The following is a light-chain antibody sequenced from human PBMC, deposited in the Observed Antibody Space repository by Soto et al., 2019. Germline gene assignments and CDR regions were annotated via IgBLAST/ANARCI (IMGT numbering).Light chain of an antibody. CDR2: DAS. V-gene: IGKV1-33*01. CDR3: QQYDNLPPLT. Sequence: DIQMTQSPSSLSASVGDRVTITCQASQDISNYLNWYQQKPGKAPKLLIYDASNLETGVPSRFSGSGSATDFTFPISSLQPEDIATYYCQQYDNLPPLTFGQGTRLEIK. J-gene: IGKJ5*01. CDR1: QDISNY.